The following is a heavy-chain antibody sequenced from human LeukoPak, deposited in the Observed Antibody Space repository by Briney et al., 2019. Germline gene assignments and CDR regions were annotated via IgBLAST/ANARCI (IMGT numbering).Heavy chain of an antibody. V-gene: IGHV1-8*03. CDR1: GVTFDSSD. CDR2: MNPNSGNT. Sequence: ASVKVSCKASGVTFDSSDISWVRQAPGQGLEWMGWMNPNSGNTGYAQKFQGRGTITRNTSISTAYMELSSLRSEDTAVYYCARGLSRYYMDVWGKGTTVTVSS. CDR3: ARGLSRYYMDV. D-gene: IGHD2-2*01. J-gene: IGHJ6*03.